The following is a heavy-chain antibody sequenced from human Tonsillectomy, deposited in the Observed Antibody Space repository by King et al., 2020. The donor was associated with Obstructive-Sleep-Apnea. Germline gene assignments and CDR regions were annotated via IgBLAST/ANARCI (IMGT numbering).Heavy chain of an antibody. D-gene: IGHD3-9*01. CDR3: ARDPPYYDILTGYYNFDYYYGMDV. CDR1: GYTFTSYA. CDR2: INAGNGNT. V-gene: IGHV1-3*01. Sequence: VQLVQSGAEVKKPGASVKVSCKASGYTFTSYAMHWVRQAPGQRLEWMGWINAGNGNTKYSQKFQGRVTITRDTSASTAYMELGSLRSEDTAVYYCARDPPYYDILTGYYNFDYYYGMDVWGQGTTVTVSS. J-gene: IGHJ6*02.